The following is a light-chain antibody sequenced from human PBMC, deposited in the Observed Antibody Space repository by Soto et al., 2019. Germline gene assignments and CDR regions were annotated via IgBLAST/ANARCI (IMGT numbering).Light chain of an antibody. J-gene: IGKJ2*01. CDR3: QQSYSTPYT. Sequence: DIQMTQSPSSLSASVGDRVTITCRASQSIRNYVKWYQQKTGKAPKLLIYVASALPSRVPPRFSGSGSGTDFTVTIRSLQPEDFATYYCQQSYSTPYTFGPGTKLEIK. CDR1: QSIRNY. CDR2: VAS. V-gene: IGKV1-39*01.